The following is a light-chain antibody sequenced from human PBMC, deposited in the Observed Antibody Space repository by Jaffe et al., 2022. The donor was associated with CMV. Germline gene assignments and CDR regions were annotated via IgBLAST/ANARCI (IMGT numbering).Light chain of an antibody. CDR1: RSNIGAGFD. CDR2: GNN. J-gene: IGLJ3*02. V-gene: IGLV1-40*01. Sequence: QSVLTQPPSVSGAPGQGVTISCTGSRSNIGAGFDVHWYQHLPETAPKLLIFGNNNRPSGVPDRFSASKSDTSASLAITGLQAEDDADYYCQSYDSGLSGSVFGGGTKLTVL. CDR3: QSYDSGLSGSV.